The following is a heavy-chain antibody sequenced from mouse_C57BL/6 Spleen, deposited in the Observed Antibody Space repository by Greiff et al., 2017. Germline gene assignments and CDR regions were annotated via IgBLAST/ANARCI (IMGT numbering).Heavy chain of an antibody. J-gene: IGHJ2*01. Sequence: QVHVKQSGPELVKPGASVKISCKASGYAFSSSWMNWVKQRPGKGLEWIGRIYPGDGDTNYNGKFKGKATLTADKSSSTAYMQLSSLTSEDSAVYFCARRVYYDYDKDFDYWGQGTTLTVSS. CDR3: ARRVYYDYDKDFDY. D-gene: IGHD2-4*01. CDR1: GYAFSSSW. CDR2: IYPGDGDT. V-gene: IGHV1-82*01.